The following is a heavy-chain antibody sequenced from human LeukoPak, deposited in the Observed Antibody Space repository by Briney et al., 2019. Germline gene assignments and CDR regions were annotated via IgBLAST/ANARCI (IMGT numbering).Heavy chain of an antibody. CDR1: GGSISSGGYY. V-gene: IGHV4-30-2*01. CDR3: ARDSPPGPYLDYYYYMDV. CDR2: IYHSGST. Sequence: SQTLSLTCTVSGGSISSGGYYWSWIRQPPGKGLEWIGYIYHSGSTYYNPSLKSRVTISVDRSKNQFSLKLSSVTAADTAVYYCARDSPPGPYLDYYYYMDVWGKGTTVTVSS. J-gene: IGHJ6*03. D-gene: IGHD2-21*01.